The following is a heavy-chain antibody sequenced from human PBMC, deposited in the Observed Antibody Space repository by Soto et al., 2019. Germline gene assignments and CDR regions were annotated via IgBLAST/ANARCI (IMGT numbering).Heavy chain of an antibody. D-gene: IGHD3-10*01. Sequence: ASVKVSCKACGYTFTSYGISGVRQAPGQGLEWMGWISDYNGNTNYAQKLQGRVTMTTDTSTSTAYMELRSLRSDDTAVYYCARDGTYYYGSGSFGYYYGMDVWGQGTTVTVSS. CDR2: ISDYNGNT. CDR3: ARDGTYYYGSGSFGYYYGMDV. CDR1: GYTFTSYG. V-gene: IGHV1-18*04. J-gene: IGHJ6*02.